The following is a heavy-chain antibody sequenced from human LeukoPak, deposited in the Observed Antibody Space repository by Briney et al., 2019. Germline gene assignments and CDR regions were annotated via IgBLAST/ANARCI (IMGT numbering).Heavy chain of an antibody. CDR2: SYTSGST. V-gene: IGHV4-4*07. Sequence: SETLSLTCTVSGGCISSYYWSWIRQPAGKGLEWIGRSYTSGSTNYNPSLKSRVTMSVDTSKNQFSLKLSSVTAADTAVYYCARDRLGYYGSGSYPTYNWFDPWGQGTLVTVSS. J-gene: IGHJ5*02. CDR3: ARDRLGYYGSGSYPTYNWFDP. D-gene: IGHD3-10*01. CDR1: GGCISSYY.